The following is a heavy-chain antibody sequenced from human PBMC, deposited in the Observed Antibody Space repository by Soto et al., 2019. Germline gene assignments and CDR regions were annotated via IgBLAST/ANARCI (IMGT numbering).Heavy chain of an antibody. CDR2: ISYDGSNK. CDR1: GFTFSSYA. CDR3: ARDAEGAGLNWFDP. V-gene: IGHV3-30-3*01. J-gene: IGHJ5*02. D-gene: IGHD1-26*01. Sequence: GGSLRLSCAASGFTFSSYAMHWVRQAPGKGLEWVAVISYDGSNKYYADSVKGRFTISRDNSKNTLYLRMNSLRAEDTAVYYCARDAEGAGLNWFDPWGQGTLVTVSS.